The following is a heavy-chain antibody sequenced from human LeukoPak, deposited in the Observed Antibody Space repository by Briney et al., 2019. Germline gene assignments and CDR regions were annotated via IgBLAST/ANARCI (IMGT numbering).Heavy chain of an antibody. J-gene: IGHJ6*02. V-gene: IGHV3-72*01. CDR1: GFTFSDHY. Sequence: GGSLRLSCAASGFTFSDHYMDWVRQPPGKGLEWVGRTKNKANSYTTEYAASVKGRFTISRDDSKNSLYLQMNSLRAEDTAVYYCARDLDFWSGYYNGRYGMDVWGQGTTVTVSS. CDR3: ARDLDFWSGYYNGRYGMDV. CDR2: TKNKANSYTT. D-gene: IGHD3-3*01.